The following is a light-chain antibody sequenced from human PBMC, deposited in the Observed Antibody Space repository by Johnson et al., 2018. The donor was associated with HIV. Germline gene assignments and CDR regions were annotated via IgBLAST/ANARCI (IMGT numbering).Light chain of an antibody. CDR1: SSNIGNNY. J-gene: IGLJ1*01. V-gene: IGLV1-51*02. CDR3: GTWDSSLNGYV. Sequence: QSVLTQPPSVSAAPGQKVTISCSGSSSNIGNNYVSWYQQLPGTAPKLLIYENNKRPSGIPDRFSGSKSGTSATLGITGLQTGDEADYYCGTWDSSLNGYVFGSGTKVTFL. CDR2: ENN.